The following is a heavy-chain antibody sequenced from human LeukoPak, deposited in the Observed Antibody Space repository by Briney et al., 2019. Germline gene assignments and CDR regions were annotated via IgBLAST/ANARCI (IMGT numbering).Heavy chain of an antibody. Sequence: ASVKVSCKASGYTFTSYGISWVRQAPGQGLEWMGWISAYNGNTNYAQELQGRVTMTTDTSTSTAYMELRSLRSDDTAVYYCARSGGPYYDFWSGYYIDPHYFDYWGQGTLVTVSS. CDR1: GYTFTSYG. D-gene: IGHD3-3*01. V-gene: IGHV1-18*01. CDR3: ARSGGPYYDFWSGYYIDPHYFDY. CDR2: ISAYNGNT. J-gene: IGHJ4*02.